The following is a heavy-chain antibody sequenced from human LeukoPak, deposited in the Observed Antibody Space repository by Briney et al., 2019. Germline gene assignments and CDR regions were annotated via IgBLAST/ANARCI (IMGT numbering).Heavy chain of an antibody. CDR3: TRWRLGYCDY. CDR2: IYSGGST. CDR1: GFTVSSNY. D-gene: IGHD2-15*01. J-gene: IGHJ4*02. Sequence: GGSLRLSCAASGFTVSSNYMSWVRQAPGKGLEWVSVIYSGGSTYYADSVKGRFTISRDNSKNTLYLQMNSLRAEDTAVYYCTRWRLGYCDYWGQGTLVTVSS. V-gene: IGHV3-53*01.